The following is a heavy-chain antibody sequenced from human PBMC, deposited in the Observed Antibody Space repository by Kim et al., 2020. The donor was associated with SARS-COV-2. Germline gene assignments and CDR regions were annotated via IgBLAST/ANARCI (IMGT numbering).Heavy chain of an antibody. CDR3: AKETPRSYIVATTKGAFDI. V-gene: IGHV3-23*01. CDR1: GFTFSSYA. Sequence: GGSLRLSCAASGFTFSSYAMSWVRQAPGKGLEWVSAISGSGGNTYYADSVKGRFTISRDNSKNTLYLQMNSLRAEDTAVYYCAKETPRSYIVATTKGAFDIWGQGQWSPSLQ. J-gene: IGHJ3*02. CDR2: ISGSGGNT. D-gene: IGHD5-12*01.